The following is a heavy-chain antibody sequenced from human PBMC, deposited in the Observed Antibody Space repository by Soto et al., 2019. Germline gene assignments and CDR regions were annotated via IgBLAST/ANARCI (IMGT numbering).Heavy chain of an antibody. CDR1: GGSISSGGYY. CDR3: ARAKKGIAAAENWFDP. D-gene: IGHD6-13*01. CDR2: IYYSGST. J-gene: IGHJ5*02. Sequence: PSETLSLTCTVSGGSISSGGYYWSWIRQHPGKGLEWIGYIYYSGSTYYNPSLKSRVTISVDTSKNQFSLKLSSVTAADTAVYYCARAKKGIAAAENWFDPWRQGTLVTVSS. V-gene: IGHV4-31*03.